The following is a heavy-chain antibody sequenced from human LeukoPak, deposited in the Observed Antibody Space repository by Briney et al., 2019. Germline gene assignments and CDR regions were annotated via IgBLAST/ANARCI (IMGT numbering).Heavy chain of an antibody. V-gene: IGHV4-59*01. CDR3: AREHASYYYYYGMDV. CDR1: GGSISSYY. Sequence: SETLSLTCTVSGGSISSYYWSWIRQPPGKGLEWIGYIYYSGSTNYNPSPKSRVTISVDTSKNQFSLKLSSVTAADTAVYYCAREHASYYYYYGMDVWGQGTTVTVSS. CDR2: IYYSGST. J-gene: IGHJ6*02. D-gene: IGHD2-2*01.